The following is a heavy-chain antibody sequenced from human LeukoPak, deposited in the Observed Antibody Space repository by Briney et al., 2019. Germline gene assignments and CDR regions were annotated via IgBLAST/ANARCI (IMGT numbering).Heavy chain of an antibody. Sequence: ASVKVSCKASGYTFTSYGISWVRQAPGQGLEWMGWISAYNGNTNYAQKLQGRVTMTTDTSTSTAYMELRSLRSDDTAVYYCVRVIYGYSYGPHNPWGQGTLVTVSS. J-gene: IGHJ5*02. D-gene: IGHD5-18*01. CDR1: GYTFTSYG. CDR3: VRVIYGYSYGPHNP. CDR2: ISAYNGNT. V-gene: IGHV1-18*01.